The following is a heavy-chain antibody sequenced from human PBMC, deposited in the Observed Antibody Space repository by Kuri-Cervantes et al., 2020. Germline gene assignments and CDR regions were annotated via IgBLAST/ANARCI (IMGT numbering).Heavy chain of an antibody. CDR1: GFTFSSYG. CDR3: ARVGRGFRELFVDY. J-gene: IGHJ4*02. Sequence: GESLKISCAASGFTFSSYGMHWVRQAPGKGLEWVAVISYDGSNKYYADSVKGRFTISRDNSKNTLYLQMNSLRAEDTAVYYCARVGRGFRELFVDYWGQGTLVTVSS. D-gene: IGHD3-10*01. V-gene: IGHV3-30*03. CDR2: ISYDGSNK.